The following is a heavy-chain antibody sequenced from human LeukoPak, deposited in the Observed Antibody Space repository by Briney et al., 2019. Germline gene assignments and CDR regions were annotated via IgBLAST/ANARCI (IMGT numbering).Heavy chain of an antibody. CDR3: ARGSHSSSPLDC. J-gene: IGHJ4*02. V-gene: IGHV4-59*01. CDR2: IYYSGRT. D-gene: IGHD6-13*01. Sequence: SETLSLTCTVSGCSISSFYWSWIRQPPGKGLVWIGYIYYSGRTNYNPSLKSRVTITVDTSKNQFSLTLSSVTAADTAVYYCARGSHSSSPLDCWGEGTLVTVSS. CDR1: GCSISSFY.